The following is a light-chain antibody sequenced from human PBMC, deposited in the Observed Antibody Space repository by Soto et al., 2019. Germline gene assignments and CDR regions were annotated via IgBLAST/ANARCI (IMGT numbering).Light chain of an antibody. CDR1: SSNIGAGYD. CDR2: GNS. CDR3: QSYDSSLSAHV. V-gene: IGLV1-40*01. J-gene: IGLJ1*01. Sequence: QSVLTQPPSVSGAPGQRVTISCTGSSSNIGAGYDVHWYQQLPGTAPKLLIYGNSNRPSGVPDRFSGSKPGTSASLAITGLQAEDEADYYCQSYDSSLSAHVFGTGTKLTVL.